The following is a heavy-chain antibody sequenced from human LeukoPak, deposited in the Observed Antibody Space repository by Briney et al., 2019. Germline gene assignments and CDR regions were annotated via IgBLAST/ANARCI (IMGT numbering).Heavy chain of an antibody. J-gene: IGHJ4*02. V-gene: IGHV3-74*01. CDR3: ARGRSGVWGYFDY. CDR2: INGDGSNI. Sequence: GGSLRLSCVASGFTFSSYWMHWVRQDPRKGLVWVSRINGDGSNINYADSVRGRFTISRDNAKNTLYLQMNSLRAEDTAVYYCARGRSGVWGYFDYWGQGTLVTVSS. CDR1: GFTFSSYW. D-gene: IGHD7-27*01.